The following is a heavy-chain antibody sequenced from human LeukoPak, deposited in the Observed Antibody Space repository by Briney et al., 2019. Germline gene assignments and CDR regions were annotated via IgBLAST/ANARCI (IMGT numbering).Heavy chain of an antibody. CDR2: ISGSSGAK. V-gene: IGHV3-48*01. Sequence: GGSLRLSCAASGFTFSTYSMNWVRQAPGKGLEWISYISGSSGAKHHADSVKGRFTIFRDHAKSSLYLQMNSLRVEDTAIYYCAIILATLSYWGQGTLVTVSS. J-gene: IGHJ4*02. CDR1: GFTFSTYS. CDR3: AIILATLSY. D-gene: IGHD5-12*01.